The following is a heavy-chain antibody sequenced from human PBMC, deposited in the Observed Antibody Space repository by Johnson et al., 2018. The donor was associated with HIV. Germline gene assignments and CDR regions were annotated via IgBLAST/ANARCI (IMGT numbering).Heavy chain of an antibody. CDR1: GFTFRSYA. V-gene: IGHV3-30-3*01. J-gene: IGHJ3*02. CDR2: ISYDGSNK. CDR3: ARPLGPPLWHDAFDI. D-gene: IGHD2/OR15-2a*01. Sequence: QEKLVESGGGVVQPGRSLRLSCAASGFTFRSYAMHWVRQAPGKGLEWVAVISYDGSNKYYADSVKGRFTISRDNSKNTMYLQMNSLRAEDTAVYYCARPLGPPLWHDAFDICGQGTMVTVSS.